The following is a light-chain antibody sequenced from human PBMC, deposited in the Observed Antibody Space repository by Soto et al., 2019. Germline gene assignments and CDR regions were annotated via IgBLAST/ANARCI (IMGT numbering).Light chain of an antibody. J-gene: IGLJ1*01. V-gene: IGLV2-14*03. CDR3: SSYTSTSTYV. CDR1: SSDIGAYNY. Sequence: QSALTQPASVSGSPGQSITISCTGTSSDIGAYNYVSWYQLHPGQAPKLMIFDVSDRPSGVSNRFSGSKSANTASLTISGLQAEDEADYYCSSYTSTSTYVFGTGTKVTVL. CDR2: DVS.